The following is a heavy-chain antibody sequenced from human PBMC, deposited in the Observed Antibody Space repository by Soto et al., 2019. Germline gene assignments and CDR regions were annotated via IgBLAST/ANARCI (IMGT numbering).Heavy chain of an antibody. CDR1: GGSISSSSYY. V-gene: IGHV4-39*01. D-gene: IGHD6-13*01. J-gene: IGHJ6*02. CDR3: ARPLAAAGPYYYYGMDV. CDR2: IYYSGST. Sequence: SETLSLTCTVSGGSISSSSYYWGWIRQPPGKGLEWIGSIYYSGSTYYNPSLKSRVTISVDTSKNQFSLKLGSVTAADTAVYYCARPLAAAGPYYYYGMDVWGQGTTVTVSS.